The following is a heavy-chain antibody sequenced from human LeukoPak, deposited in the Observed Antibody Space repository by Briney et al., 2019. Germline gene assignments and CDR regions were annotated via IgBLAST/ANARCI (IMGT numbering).Heavy chain of an antibody. J-gene: IGHJ4*02. CDR1: GYTFTSYY. CDR3: AKKGGSFFDY. Sequence: ASVKVSCKASGYTFTSYYMHWLRQAPGQGLEWMGIINPSGGSTSYAQKFQGRVTMTRDMSTSTVYMELSSLRSEDTAVYYCAKKGGSFFDYWGQGTLVTVSS. V-gene: IGHV1-46*01. D-gene: IGHD3-16*01. CDR2: INPSGGST.